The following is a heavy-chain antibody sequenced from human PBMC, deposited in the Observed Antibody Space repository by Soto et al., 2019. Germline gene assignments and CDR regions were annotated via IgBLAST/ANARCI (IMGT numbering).Heavy chain of an antibody. CDR3: AKVGAQPQTTEAFDWFDP. V-gene: IGHV3-23*01. Sequence: EVQLLESGGGLVQPGGSLRLSCAASGFTFSNHAMSWVRQAPGKGLECVSTIGSSGDQTYYADSVKGRFTISRDNSKNTLNLQMNSLRADDTAVYYCAKVGAQPQTTEAFDWFDPWGQGTLVTVSS. J-gene: IGHJ5*02. CDR2: IGSSGDQT. D-gene: IGHD3-3*02. CDR1: GFTFSNHA.